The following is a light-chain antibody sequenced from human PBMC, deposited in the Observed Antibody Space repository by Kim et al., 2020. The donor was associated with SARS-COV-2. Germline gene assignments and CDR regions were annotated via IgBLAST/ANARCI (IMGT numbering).Light chain of an antibody. Sequence: DIVMTQSPDSLAVSLGERATINCKSSQSVFYKSDKNNYLAWYQQRPGQPPKLLFYWASTRGSGVPDRFSGSGSGTDFTLTISSLQAEDVAVYYCQEYYSSQLTFGGGTKLEI. CDR1: QSVFYKSDKNNY. J-gene: IGKJ4*01. CDR2: WAS. V-gene: IGKV4-1*01. CDR3: QEYYSSQLT.